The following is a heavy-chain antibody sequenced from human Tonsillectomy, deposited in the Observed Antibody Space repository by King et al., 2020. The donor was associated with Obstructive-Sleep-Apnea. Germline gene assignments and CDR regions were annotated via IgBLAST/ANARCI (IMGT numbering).Heavy chain of an antibody. J-gene: IGHJ6*02. D-gene: IGHD2-15*01. Sequence: VQLVESGGGVVQPGRSLRLSCAASGFSFSSYGMHWVRQAPGKGLEWVAFIQYDGSNKYYADSVKGRFTISRDNSKNTLYLQMNSLRGEDTAVYYCAKDRSSGGRFQAYYYGFDVWGQGTTVTVSS. CDR2: IQYDGSNK. V-gene: IGHV3-30*02. CDR3: AKDRSSGGRFQAYYYGFDV. CDR1: GFSFSSYG.